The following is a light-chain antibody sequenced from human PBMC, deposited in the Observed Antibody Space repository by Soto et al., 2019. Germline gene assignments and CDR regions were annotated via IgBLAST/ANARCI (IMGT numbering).Light chain of an antibody. V-gene: IGLV2-11*01. J-gene: IGLJ1*01. CDR1: SSDVGGYNY. CDR2: DVS. CDR3: CSYAGSYTPCV. Sequence: QSVLTQPRSVSGSPGQSVTISCTGTSSDVGGYNYVSWYQQHPGKAPKLMIYDVSKRPSGVPDRFSGSKSGNTASLTISGLQAEDEADYYCCSYAGSYTPCVFGTGTKSPS.